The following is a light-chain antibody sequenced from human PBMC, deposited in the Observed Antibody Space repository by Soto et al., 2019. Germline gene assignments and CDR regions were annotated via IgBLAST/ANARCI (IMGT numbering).Light chain of an antibody. CDR2: DTH. Sequence: QAVVTQEPSLTVSPGGTVTLTCASRTGSVTSGHYPYWFQQKPGQAPRTLIFDTHNRHSWTPARFSGYLIGGKAALTLSGAQTEDEADYYCLLYYSNRRFFGGGTKVTVL. CDR1: TGSVTSGHY. V-gene: IGLV7-46*01. J-gene: IGLJ2*01. CDR3: LLYYSNRRF.